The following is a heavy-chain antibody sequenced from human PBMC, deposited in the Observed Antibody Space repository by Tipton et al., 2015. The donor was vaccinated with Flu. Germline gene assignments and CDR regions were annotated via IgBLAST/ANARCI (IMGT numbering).Heavy chain of an antibody. CDR2: IYTSGST. CDR1: GDSISSGTHY. D-gene: IGHD3-3*01. Sequence: TLSLTCTVSGDSISSGTHYWSWIRQPAGKGLEWIGRIYTSGSTYYNPSLKSRVTISVDTPKNQFSLKLTSVTAADTAVYYCARDRIVNGFWSGVRYGMDVWGQGTTVIVSS. CDR3: ARDRIVNGFWSGVRYGMDV. V-gene: IGHV4-61*02. J-gene: IGHJ6*02.